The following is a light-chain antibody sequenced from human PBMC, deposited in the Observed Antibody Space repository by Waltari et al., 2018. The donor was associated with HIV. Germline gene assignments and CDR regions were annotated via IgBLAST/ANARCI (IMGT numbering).Light chain of an antibody. Sequence: QSVLTQPPSVSGAPGQRVTIHCTGGRSNIGADYDVHWYQQIPGTAPKLLISGNKNRPSGVPDRFSASKSGTSASLAITGLQAEDEADYFCQSYDRSLSASVVFGGGTKLTVL. J-gene: IGLJ2*01. V-gene: IGLV1-40*01. CDR2: GNK. CDR3: QSYDRSLSASVV. CDR1: RSNIGADYD.